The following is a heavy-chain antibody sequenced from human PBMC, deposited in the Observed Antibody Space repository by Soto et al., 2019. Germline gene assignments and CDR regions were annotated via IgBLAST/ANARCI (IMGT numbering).Heavy chain of an antibody. CDR3: ASSATWVVGATTGNYYYGMDV. V-gene: IGHV4-31*03. Sequence: QVQLQESGPGLVKPSQTLSLTCTVSGGSISSGGYYWSWIRQHPGKGLEWIGYIYYSGSTYYNPSLKSRVTISVDTSKNQFSLKLSSVTAADTAVYYCASSATWVVGATTGNYYYGMDVWGQGTTVTVSS. J-gene: IGHJ6*02. D-gene: IGHD1-26*01. CDR1: GGSISSGGYY. CDR2: IYYSGST.